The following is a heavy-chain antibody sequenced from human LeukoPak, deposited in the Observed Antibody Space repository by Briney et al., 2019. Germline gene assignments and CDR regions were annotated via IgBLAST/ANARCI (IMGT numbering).Heavy chain of an antibody. Sequence: ASVKVSCKASGYTFTGYYMHWVRQAPGQGLEWMGIINPSGGSTSYAQKFQGRVTMTRDTSTSTVYMELSSLRSEDTAVYYCARGSTYYYGSGNLCDYWGQGTPVTVSS. CDR1: GYTFTGYY. J-gene: IGHJ4*02. CDR2: INPSGGST. V-gene: IGHV1-46*01. CDR3: ARGSTYYYGSGNLCDY. D-gene: IGHD3-10*01.